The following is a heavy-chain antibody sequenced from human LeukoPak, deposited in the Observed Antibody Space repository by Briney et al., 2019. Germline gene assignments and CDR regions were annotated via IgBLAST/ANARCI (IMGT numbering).Heavy chain of an antibody. D-gene: IGHD3-22*01. CDR2: IKQDGSEK. CDR3: ARVTDYYDSSGYRLDAFDI. Sequence: GGSLRLSCAASGFTFSSYWMSWVRQAPGKGLEWVANIKQDGSEKYYVDSVKGRFTISRDNAKNSLYLQMNSLRAEDTAVYYCARVTDYYDSSGYRLDAFDIWGQGTMVTVSS. V-gene: IGHV3-7*01. J-gene: IGHJ3*02. CDR1: GFTFSSYW.